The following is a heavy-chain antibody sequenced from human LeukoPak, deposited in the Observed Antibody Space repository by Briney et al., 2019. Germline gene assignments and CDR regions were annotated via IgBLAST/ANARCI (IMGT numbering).Heavy chain of an antibody. V-gene: IGHV3-23*01. D-gene: IGHD4-17*01. CDR3: ARPKHDYVELED. CDR1: GFTFSNYA. J-gene: IGHJ4*02. Sequence: PGGSLRLSCAASGFTFSNYAMSWVRQAPGKGLEWVSAISGSGGSTYYADSVKGRFTISKDNSKNTVYLQMNSLRAEDTAIYYCARPKHDYVELEDWGQGTLVIVSS. CDR2: ISGSGGST.